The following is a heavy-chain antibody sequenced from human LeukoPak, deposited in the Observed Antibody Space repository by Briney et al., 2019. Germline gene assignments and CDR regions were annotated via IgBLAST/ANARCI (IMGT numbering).Heavy chain of an antibody. Sequence: ASVKVSCKASGYTFTGYYMHWVRQAPGQGLEWMGRINPNSGGTNYAQKFQGRVTMTRDTSISTAYMELSRLRSDDTAVYYCARGTITMIVVALDYWGQGTLVTVSS. CDR3: ARGTITMIVVALDY. CDR2: INPNSGGT. V-gene: IGHV1-2*06. CDR1: GYTFTGYY. D-gene: IGHD3-22*01. J-gene: IGHJ4*02.